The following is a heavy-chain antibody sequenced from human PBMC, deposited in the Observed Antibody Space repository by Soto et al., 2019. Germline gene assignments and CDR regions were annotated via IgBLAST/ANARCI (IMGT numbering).Heavy chain of an antibody. CDR2: ISWNSGSI. CDR1: GFTFDDYV. J-gene: IGHJ6*04. Sequence: EVQLVESGGGLVQPGRSLRLSCAASGFTFDDYVMHWVRQAPGKGLEWVSGISWNSGSIGYADSVKGRITISRDNAKNSLYLQMNSLRAEDTALYYCARGGRYDFWSGYSRPMDVWGKGTKVTVSS. D-gene: IGHD3-3*01. V-gene: IGHV3-9*01. CDR3: ARGGRYDFWSGYSRPMDV.